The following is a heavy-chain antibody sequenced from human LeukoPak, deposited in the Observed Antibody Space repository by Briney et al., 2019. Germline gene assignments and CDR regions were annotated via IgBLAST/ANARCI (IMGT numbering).Heavy chain of an antibody. D-gene: IGHD6-13*01. Sequence: PGGSLRLSCAASGFTFSSYSMNWVRQAPGKGLEWVSSISSSSSYIYYADSVKGRFTISRDNAKNSLYLQMNSLRAEDTAVYYCARESIAAAGTVLYYYYYYMDVWGKGTTVTISS. CDR2: ISSSSSYI. CDR3: ARESIAAAGTVLYYYYYYMDV. V-gene: IGHV3-21*01. J-gene: IGHJ6*03. CDR1: GFTFSSYS.